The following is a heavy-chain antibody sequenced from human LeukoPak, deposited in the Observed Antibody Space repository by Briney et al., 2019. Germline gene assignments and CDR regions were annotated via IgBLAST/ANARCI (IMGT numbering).Heavy chain of an antibody. D-gene: IGHD3-16*01. V-gene: IGHV3-23*01. J-gene: IGHJ4*02. CDR1: GFTFSTYV. CDR3: AKEKLRYYDY. Sequence: GGSLRLSCEGSGFTFSTYVMSWVRQAPGKGLECVSSISGSGGTTYYADSVKGRFTISRDNSKNTVYLQMSSLTVEDTAIYYCAKEKLRYYDYWGQGALVTVST. CDR2: ISGSGGTT.